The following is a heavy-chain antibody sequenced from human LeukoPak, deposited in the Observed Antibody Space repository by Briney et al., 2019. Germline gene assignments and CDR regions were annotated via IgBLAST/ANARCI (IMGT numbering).Heavy chain of an antibody. V-gene: IGHV1-69*05. CDR2: IIPIFGTA. D-gene: IGHD3-3*01. J-gene: IGHJ4*02. Sequence: SVKVSCKASGGTFSSYAISWVRQAPGQELEWMGGIIPIFGTANYAQKFQGRVTITTDESTSTAYMELSSLRSEDTAVYYCARGNLEWLFVWDYWGQGTLVTVSS. CDR3: ARGNLEWLFVWDY. CDR1: GGTFSSYA.